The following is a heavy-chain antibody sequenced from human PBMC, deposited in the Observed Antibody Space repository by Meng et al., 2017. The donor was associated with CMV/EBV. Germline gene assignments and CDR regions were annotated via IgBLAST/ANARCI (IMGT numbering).Heavy chain of an antibody. D-gene: IGHD5-12*01. J-gene: IGHJ4*02. V-gene: IGHV3-30*18. CDR3: AKESEYSGYDYLGDYYFDY. CDR1: FSSYG. CDR2: ISYDGSNK. Sequence: FSSYGMHWVSQAPGKGLEWVAVISYDGSNKYYADSVKGRFTISRDNSKNTLYLQMNSLRAEDTAVYYCAKESEYSGYDYLGDYYFDYWGQGTLVTVSS.